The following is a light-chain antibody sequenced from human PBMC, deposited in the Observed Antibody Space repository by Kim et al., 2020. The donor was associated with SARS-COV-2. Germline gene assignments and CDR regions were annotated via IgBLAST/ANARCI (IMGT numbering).Light chain of an antibody. CDR2: AAS. CDR3: QQYGSSPGT. Sequence: IVLTQSPGTLSLSPGERATLSCRASQSVTGSYLAWYQHKPGQAPRLLIYAASTRATGIPDRFGGSGSGTDFTLTISRLEPEDFAVYYCQQYGSSPGTFGQGTRVDIK. V-gene: IGKV3-20*01. CDR1: QSVTGSY. J-gene: IGKJ1*01.